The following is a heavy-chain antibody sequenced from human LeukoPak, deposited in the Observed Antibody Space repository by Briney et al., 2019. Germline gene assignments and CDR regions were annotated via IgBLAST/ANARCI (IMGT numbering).Heavy chain of an antibody. CDR1: GYTFTGYY. CDR2: INPNSGGT. V-gene: IGHV1-2*02. CDR3: ARVRCSSTSCYTDDAFDI. J-gene: IGHJ3*02. Sequence: GASVKVSCKASGYTFTGYYMHWVRQAPGQGLEWMGWINPNSGGTNYAQKFQGRVTMTRDTSISTAYMELSRLRSDDTAVYYCARVRCSSTSCYTDDAFDIWGQGTMVTVSS. D-gene: IGHD2-2*02.